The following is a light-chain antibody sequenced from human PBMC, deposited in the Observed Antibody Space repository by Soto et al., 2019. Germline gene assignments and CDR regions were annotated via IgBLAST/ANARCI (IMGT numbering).Light chain of an antibody. CDR1: QSVSSN. CDR2: AAS. J-gene: IGKJ1*01. V-gene: IGKV3-15*01. Sequence: EIVLTQSPGTMSLSPGERATLSCKASQSVSSNYLAWYQQKPGQAPRLLIYAASSRATGVPARFSGSGSGTEFTLTISSLQSEDFAVYYCQQYHDWPWTFGQGTKVDI. CDR3: QQYHDWPWT.